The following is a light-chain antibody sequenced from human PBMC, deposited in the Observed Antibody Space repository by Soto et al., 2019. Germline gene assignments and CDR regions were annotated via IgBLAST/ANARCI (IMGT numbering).Light chain of an antibody. Sequence: DVVMTQSPLSLAVTPGEPASISCRSSQSLLHSNGFHYLDWYLQKPGQSPQLLIYLGSNRASGVPDRLTGSESGTDFTLKTSRVEAEDVGVYYFMQGLQPTSTFRPGTKVDIX. CDR3: MQGLQPTST. J-gene: IGKJ3*01. V-gene: IGKV2-28*01. CDR2: LGS. CDR1: QSLLHSNGFHY.